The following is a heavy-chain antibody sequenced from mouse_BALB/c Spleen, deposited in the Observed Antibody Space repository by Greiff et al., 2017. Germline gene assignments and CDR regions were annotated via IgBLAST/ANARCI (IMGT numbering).Heavy chain of an antibody. J-gene: IGHJ3*01. CDR1: GFTFSSYA. CDR2: ISSGGSYT. V-gene: IGHV5-9-4*01. Sequence: EVQGVESGGGLVKPGGSLKLSCAASGFTFSSYAMSWVRQSPEKRLEWVAEISSGGSYTYYPDTVTGRFTISRDNAKNTLYLEMSSLRSEDTAMYYCAREGIAYWGQGTLVTVSA. CDR3: AREGIAY.